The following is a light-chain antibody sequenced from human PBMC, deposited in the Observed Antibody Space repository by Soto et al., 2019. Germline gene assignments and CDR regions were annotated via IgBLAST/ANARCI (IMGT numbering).Light chain of an antibody. CDR2: GSS. Sequence: DIQMTQSPSSLSASVGDRVTITCRASQYIGNHLNWYQQKPGKAPNLLISGSSTLQTGVPSRFSGSGSRTDFTLTISSLQPEDFTTYYCQQSYSFLTFGQRTKLEIK. J-gene: IGKJ2*01. CDR3: QQSYSFLT. CDR1: QYIGNH. V-gene: IGKV1-39*01.